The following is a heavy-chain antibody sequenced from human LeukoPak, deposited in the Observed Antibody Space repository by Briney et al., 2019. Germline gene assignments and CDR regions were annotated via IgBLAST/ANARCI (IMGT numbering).Heavy chain of an antibody. CDR3: ARDVLRAFDI. CDR1: GXSISSDY. J-gene: IGHJ3*02. Sequence: SETLSLTCTVSGXSISSDYWSWIRQPPGKGLEWIGYISYSGSTNYNPSLKSRVTISVDTSKNQFSLKLSSVTAADTAVYYCARDVLRAFDIWGQGTMVTVSS. V-gene: IGHV4-59*01. CDR2: ISYSGST.